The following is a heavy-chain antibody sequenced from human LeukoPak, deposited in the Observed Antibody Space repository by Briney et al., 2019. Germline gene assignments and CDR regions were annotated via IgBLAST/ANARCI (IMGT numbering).Heavy chain of an antibody. Sequence: PGGSLRLSCAASGFTFDHYGMSWVRQAPGKGLEWVSSITSGSSHIYYADSVEGRFTISRDNAKSSLYLQMNSLRAEDTAVYYCARDPYSGSYGADYYYYMDVWGKGTTVTISS. D-gene: IGHD1-26*01. J-gene: IGHJ6*03. V-gene: IGHV3-21*01. CDR2: ITSGSSHI. CDR1: GFTFDHYG. CDR3: ARDPYSGSYGADYYYYMDV.